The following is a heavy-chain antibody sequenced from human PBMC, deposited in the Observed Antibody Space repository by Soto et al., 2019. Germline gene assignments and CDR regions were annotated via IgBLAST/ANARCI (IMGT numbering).Heavy chain of an antibody. CDR1: GYSFTIYW. V-gene: IGHV5-51*01. D-gene: IGHD2-21*02. Sequence: GESLKISCKGSGYSFTIYWIGWVRQMPGKGLEWMGIIYPGDSDTRYSPSFQGQVTISADKSISTAYLQWSSLKASDTAMYYCARPLVVTAGPNAFDIWGQGTMVTVSS. CDR3: ARPLVVTAGPNAFDI. CDR2: IYPGDSDT. J-gene: IGHJ3*02.